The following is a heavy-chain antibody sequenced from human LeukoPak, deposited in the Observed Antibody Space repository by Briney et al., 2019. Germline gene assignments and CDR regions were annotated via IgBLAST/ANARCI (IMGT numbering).Heavy chain of an antibody. J-gene: IGHJ2*01. D-gene: IGHD6-19*01. CDR1: GFTFSSYA. CDR2: ISGNGGST. CDR3: AKIERWLVHGFDL. V-gene: IGHV3-23*01. Sequence: GGSLRLSCAASGFTFSSYAMNWVRQAPGKGLEWVASISGNGGSTYYADSVKGRFTIARDNSRNAVVLQMIRPEDDDTAIYYCAKIERWLVHGFDLWGRGTLVTVSS.